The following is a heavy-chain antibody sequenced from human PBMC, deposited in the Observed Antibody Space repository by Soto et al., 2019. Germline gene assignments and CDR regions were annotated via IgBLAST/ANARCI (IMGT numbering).Heavy chain of an antibody. CDR2: IYYSGST. D-gene: IGHD3-10*01. CDR3: ARRRYYGSGTYGMDV. J-gene: IGHJ6*02. V-gene: IGHV4-31*03. Sequence: SETLSLTCTVSGGSISSGGYYWSWIRQHPGKGLEWIGYIYYSGSTYYNPSLKSRVTISVDTSKNQFSLKLSSVTAADTAVYCCARRRYYGSGTYGMDVWGQGTTVTVSS. CDR1: GGSISSGGYY.